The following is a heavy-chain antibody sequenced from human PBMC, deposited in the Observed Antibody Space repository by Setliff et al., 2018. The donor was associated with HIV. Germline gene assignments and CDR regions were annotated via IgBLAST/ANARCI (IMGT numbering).Heavy chain of an antibody. CDR3: AARNSGNPTRHFDY. Sequence: SETLSLTCALSGYSISNGYYWGWIRQPSGKGLEWIGSIYHSASTFYNPSLRSRVTISVDTSQDQFSLRLTSVTAADTAVYYCAARNSGNPTRHFDYWGQGTLVTVSS. J-gene: IGHJ4*02. D-gene: IGHD3-10*01. CDR2: IYHSAST. V-gene: IGHV4-38-2*01. CDR1: GYSISNGYY.